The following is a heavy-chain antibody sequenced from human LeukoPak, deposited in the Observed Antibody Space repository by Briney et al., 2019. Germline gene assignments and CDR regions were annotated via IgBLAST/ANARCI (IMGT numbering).Heavy chain of an antibody. CDR2: ISSSSSYI. V-gene: IGHV3-21*01. CDR1: GFTFSSYS. Sequence: EGSLRLSCAASGFTFSSYSMNWVRQAPGKGLEWVSSISSSSSYIYYAGSVKGRFTISRDNGKNSLYLQMNSLRAEDTAVYYCARGWTYYYGSGSYSTGYNWFDPWGRGTLVTVSS. D-gene: IGHD3-10*01. J-gene: IGHJ5*02. CDR3: ARGWTYYYGSGSYSTGYNWFDP.